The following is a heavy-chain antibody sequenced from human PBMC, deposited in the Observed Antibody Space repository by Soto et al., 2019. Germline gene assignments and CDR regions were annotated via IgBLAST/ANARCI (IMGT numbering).Heavy chain of an antibody. Sequence: QTGGSLRLSCAASGFTFSSYAMSWVRQAPGKGLEWVSAISGSGGSTYYADSVKGRFTISRDNSKNTLYLQMNSLRAEDTAVYYCAKDRGTMIVVVMFFDYWGQGTLVTVSS. CDR2: ISGSGGST. J-gene: IGHJ4*02. CDR1: GFTFSSYA. D-gene: IGHD3-22*01. V-gene: IGHV3-23*01. CDR3: AKDRGTMIVVVMFFDY.